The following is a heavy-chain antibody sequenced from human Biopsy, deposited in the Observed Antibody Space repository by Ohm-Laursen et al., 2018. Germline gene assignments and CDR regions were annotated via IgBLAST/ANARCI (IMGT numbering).Heavy chain of an antibody. V-gene: IGHV4-31*01. CDR2: IYDNGDT. CDR3: TRVRTFGGVIGGYYFDS. J-gene: IGHJ4*02. CDR1: GGSINSGGHF. Sequence: TLSLTCSVSGGSINSGGHFWGWVCQSPGKGLEWIGYIYDNGDTYYNPSLMSLVSISADTSKNQVSLRLNSVTAADTAVYYSTRVRTFGGVIGGYYFDSWGQGILVTVSS. D-gene: IGHD3-16*02.